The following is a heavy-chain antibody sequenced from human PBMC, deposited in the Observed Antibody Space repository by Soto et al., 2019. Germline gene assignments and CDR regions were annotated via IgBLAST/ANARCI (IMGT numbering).Heavy chain of an antibody. CDR2: ISAYNGNT. V-gene: IGHV1-18*01. D-gene: IGHD3-22*01. CDR1: GCTFTSYG. J-gene: IGHJ6*02. CDR3: ARLYYYDSSGYLYYYYVMDV. Sequence: ASVKVSCKASGCTFTSYGISWVRQAPGQGLEWMGWISAYNGNTNYAQKLQGRVTMTTDTSTSTAYMELRSLRSDDTAVYYCARLYYYDSSGYLYYYYVMDVWGQGTTVTVS.